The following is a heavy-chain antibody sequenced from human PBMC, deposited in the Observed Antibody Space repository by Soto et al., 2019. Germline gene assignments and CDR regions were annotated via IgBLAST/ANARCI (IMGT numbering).Heavy chain of an antibody. V-gene: IGHV3-23*01. D-gene: IGHD1-26*01. CDR1: GFTFSSYA. CDR2: ISGSGDST. CDR3: ASRGIGSYADY. Sequence: EVQLLESGGGLVQPGGSLRLSCAASGFTFSSYAMRWVRQAPVKGLEWVSAISGSGDSTYYADSVKGRFTISRDNSKNTLYLQMKSLRAEETAVYYCASRGIGSYADYWGQGTLVTVSS. J-gene: IGHJ4*02.